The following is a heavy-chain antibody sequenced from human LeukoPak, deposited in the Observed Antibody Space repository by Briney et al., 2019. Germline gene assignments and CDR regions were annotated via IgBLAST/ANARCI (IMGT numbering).Heavy chain of an antibody. D-gene: IGHD3-22*01. V-gene: IGHV3-23*01. CDR3: AKTGSGYYYFDY. Sequence: PGGSLRLSCAASGFTFSSYAMSWVRQAPGKGLEWVSAISGSGGSTYYADSVKGRFTISRDTSKNTLYLQMNSLRAEDTAVYYCAKTGSGYYYFDYWGQGTLVTVSS. CDR2: ISGSGGST. CDR1: GFTFSSYA. J-gene: IGHJ4*02.